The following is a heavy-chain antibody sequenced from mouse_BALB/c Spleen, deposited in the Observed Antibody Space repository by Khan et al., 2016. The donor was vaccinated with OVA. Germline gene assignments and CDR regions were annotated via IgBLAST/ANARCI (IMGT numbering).Heavy chain of an antibody. V-gene: IGHV1S81*02. CDR1: GYTFTSYY. CDR3: TRSGWAAFAY. Sequence: VQLKQSGAELVKPGASVKLSCKASGYTFTSYYIYWVKQRPGQGLEWIGGINPSNGGTYFNEKFESKATLTVDKSSSTAFMQVSSLTSEDSAVYYCTRSGWAAFAYWGQGTLVTVSA. D-gene: IGHD1-1*02. CDR2: INPSNGGT. J-gene: IGHJ3*01.